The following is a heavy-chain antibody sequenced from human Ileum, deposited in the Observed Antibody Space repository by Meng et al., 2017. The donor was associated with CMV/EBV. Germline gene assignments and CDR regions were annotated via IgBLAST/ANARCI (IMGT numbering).Heavy chain of an antibody. J-gene: IGHJ4*02. CDR3: ASLYGSGSARHFDY. Sequence: SETLSLTCTVSGYSISSGYYWGWIRQPPGKGLEWIGSIYHSGSTYYNPSLKSRVTISVDTSKNQFSLKLRSVTAADTAVYYFASLYGSGSARHFDYWGQGTLVTVSS. V-gene: IGHV4-38-2*02. CDR2: IYHSGST. D-gene: IGHD3-10*01. CDR1: GYSISSGYY.